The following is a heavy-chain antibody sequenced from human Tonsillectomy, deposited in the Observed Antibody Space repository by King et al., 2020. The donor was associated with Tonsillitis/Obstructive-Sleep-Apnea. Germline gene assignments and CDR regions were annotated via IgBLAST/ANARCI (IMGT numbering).Heavy chain of an antibody. CDR3: ARGWGGGRATRWRSDAFDI. CDR1: GFTFSSYW. CDR2: INSDGSST. Sequence: QLVESGGGLVQPGGSLRLSCAASGFTFSSYWMHWVRQAPGKGLVWVSRINSDGSSTSYADSVKGRFTISRDNAKNTLYLQMNSLRAEDTAVYYCARGWGGGRATRWRSDAFDIWGQGTMVTVSS. J-gene: IGHJ3*02. V-gene: IGHV3-74*01. D-gene: IGHD1-26*01.